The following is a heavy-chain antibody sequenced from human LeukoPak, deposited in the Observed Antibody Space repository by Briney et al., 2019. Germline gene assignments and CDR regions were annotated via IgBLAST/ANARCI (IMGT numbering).Heavy chain of an antibody. CDR2: ISWNSGSI. CDR3: AKGSTVTTLFDY. J-gene: IGHJ4*02. V-gene: IGHV3-9*01. D-gene: IGHD4-17*01. Sequence: GGSLRLSCAASGFTFDDYAMHWVRHAPGKGVEWVSGISWNSGSIVYADSVKGRFTISRDNAKNSLYLQMNSLRAEDTALYYCAKGSTVTTLFDYWGQGTLVTVSS. CDR1: GFTFDDYA.